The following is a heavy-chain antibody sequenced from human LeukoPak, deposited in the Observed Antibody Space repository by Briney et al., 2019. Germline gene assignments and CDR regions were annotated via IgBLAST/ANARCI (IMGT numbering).Heavy chain of an antibody. D-gene: IGHD2-15*01. CDR3: AKGVVAATNAAYYGMDV. Sequence: GGSLRLSCAASGFTFSNYGMHWVRQAPGKGLEWVAVISYDESDQYYADSVKGRFTISRDNSKNTLYLQMNSLRPEDTAVYYCAKGVVAATNAAYYGMDVWGQGTTVTVSS. CDR1: GFTFSNYG. CDR2: ISYDESDQ. J-gene: IGHJ6*02. V-gene: IGHV3-30*18.